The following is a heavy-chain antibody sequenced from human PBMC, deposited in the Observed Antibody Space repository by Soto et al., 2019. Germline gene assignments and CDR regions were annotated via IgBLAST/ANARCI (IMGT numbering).Heavy chain of an antibody. CDR3: AKDYDFWSASVNPYFDS. J-gene: IGHJ4*02. Sequence: QAQLVESGGGVVQPGTSLRLSCAASGFTFAHYAMHWVRHSPGKGLEWVAFMSHDENRKLYSDSVKGRFTISRDNSKSTLYLQMSRLRAEDTAVYYCAKDYDFWSASVNPYFDSWGLGTLGTVSS. CDR2: MSHDENRK. D-gene: IGHD3-3*01. V-gene: IGHV3-30*18. CDR1: GFTFAHYA.